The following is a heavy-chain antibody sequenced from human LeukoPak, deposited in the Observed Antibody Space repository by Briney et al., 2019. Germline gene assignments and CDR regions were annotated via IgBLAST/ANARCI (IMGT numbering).Heavy chain of an antibody. V-gene: IGHV4-59*12. CDR3: ARDPISVNSNFFDY. Sequence: SETLSLTCTVSGGSISSYYWSWIRQPPGKGLEWIGYIYYSGSTNYNPSLKSRVTISVDTSKNQFSLKLSSVTAADTAVYYCARDPISVNSNFFDYWGQGTLVTVSS. CDR2: IYYSGST. J-gene: IGHJ4*02. D-gene: IGHD4-11*01. CDR1: GGSISSYY.